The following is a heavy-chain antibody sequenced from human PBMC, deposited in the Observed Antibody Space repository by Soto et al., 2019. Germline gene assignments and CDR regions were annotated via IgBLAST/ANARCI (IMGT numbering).Heavy chain of an antibody. CDR1: GFVFSSYA. J-gene: IGHJ3*02. Sequence: EVQLLESGGGLVQPGGSLRLSCAASGFVFSSYAMSWVRQAPGKGLEWVSAISGSGTTAYYADSVKGRFIFSRDNPKNTMYLQMNSLSAEDTAVYFCAETTDVWFSAFEIWGQGTVVTVSS. D-gene: IGHD3-10*01. V-gene: IGHV3-23*01. CDR3: AETTDVWFSAFEI. CDR2: ISGSGTTA.